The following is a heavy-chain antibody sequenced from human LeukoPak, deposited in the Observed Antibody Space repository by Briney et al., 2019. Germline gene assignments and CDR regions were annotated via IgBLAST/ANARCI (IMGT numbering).Heavy chain of an antibody. J-gene: IGHJ5*02. V-gene: IGHV1-69*13. CDR1: GGTFSSYG. Sequence: ASVKVSCKASGGTFSSYGISWVRQAPGQGLEWMGGIIAIFGTANYAQKFEGRVTITADESTSTAYMELSSLRSEDPAVYYCASHYVGYSNWFDPWGQGTLVTVSS. D-gene: IGHD4-17*01. CDR2: IIAIFGTA. CDR3: ASHYVGYSNWFDP.